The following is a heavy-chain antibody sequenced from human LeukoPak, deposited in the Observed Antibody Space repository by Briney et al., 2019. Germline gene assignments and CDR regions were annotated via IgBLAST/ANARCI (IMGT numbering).Heavy chain of an antibody. J-gene: IGHJ6*03. CDR2: IYYSGST. Sequence: SETLSLTCTVSAGSISSNSYYWGWIRQPPGKGLQWIGSIYYSGSTYYNPSLKSRVTISVDTSKNQFSLKLSSVTAADTAVYYCARYDILTGQAPPAMDVWGKGTTVTISS. CDR1: AGSISSNSYY. D-gene: IGHD3-9*01. V-gene: IGHV4-39*07. CDR3: ARYDILTGQAPPAMDV.